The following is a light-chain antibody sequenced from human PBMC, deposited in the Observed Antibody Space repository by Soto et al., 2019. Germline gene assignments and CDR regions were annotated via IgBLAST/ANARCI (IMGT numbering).Light chain of an antibody. CDR2: GNN. Sequence: QAVVTQPPSVSGARGQRVTISCAGSSSNIGAGYDVYGYQHLPRTAPKLLIYGNNNRPSGVPDRFSGSKSGTSASLAITGLQAEDEALYYCQSYDTSLTAPYVFGTGTKLTVL. J-gene: IGLJ1*01. CDR1: SSNIGAGYD. V-gene: IGLV1-40*01. CDR3: QSYDTSLTAPYV.